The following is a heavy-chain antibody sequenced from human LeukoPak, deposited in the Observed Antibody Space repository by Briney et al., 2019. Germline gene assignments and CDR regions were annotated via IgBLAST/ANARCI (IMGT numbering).Heavy chain of an antibody. CDR1: GYTFTSYG. V-gene: IGHV1-2*02. CDR3: AREETSIVTRPWY. CDR2: INPNSGGT. Sequence: GASVKVSCKASGYTFTSYGISWVRQAPGQGLEWMGWINPNSGGTDYAQNFQGRVTMTGDTSIDTVYLEVNRLRYDDTAVYYCAREETSIVTRPWYWGQGTLVTVSS. D-gene: IGHD6-6*01. J-gene: IGHJ4*02.